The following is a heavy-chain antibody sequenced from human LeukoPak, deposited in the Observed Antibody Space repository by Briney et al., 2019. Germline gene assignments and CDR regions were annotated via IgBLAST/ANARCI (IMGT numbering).Heavy chain of an antibody. V-gene: IGHV4-59*01. D-gene: IGHD3-22*01. CDR2: IYYSGST. Sequence: SETLSLTCTVSGGPISSYYWSWIRQPPGKGLEWIGYIYYSGSTNYNPSLKSRVTISVDTSKNQFSLKLSSVTAADTAVYYCARGDSYPDGDVRTNWFDPWGQGTLVTVSS. CDR3: ARGDSYPDGDVRTNWFDP. J-gene: IGHJ5*02. CDR1: GGPISSYY.